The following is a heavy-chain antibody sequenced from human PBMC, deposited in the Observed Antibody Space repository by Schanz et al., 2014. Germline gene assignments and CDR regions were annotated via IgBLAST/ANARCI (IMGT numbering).Heavy chain of an antibody. CDR3: ARVTTGYDS. J-gene: IGHJ4*02. CDR2: IGPDSGST. D-gene: IGHD5-12*01. Sequence: QVQLVQSGAEVKPPGASVRVSCKASGYTYIAYDMHWVRQAPGQGLEWMGRIGPDSGSTTYAQKFQGRVTVTRDTSSSTVYMQLSSLTSDDTAIYYCARVTTGYDSWGQGTLVTVSS. CDR1: GYTYIAYD. V-gene: IGHV1-2*06.